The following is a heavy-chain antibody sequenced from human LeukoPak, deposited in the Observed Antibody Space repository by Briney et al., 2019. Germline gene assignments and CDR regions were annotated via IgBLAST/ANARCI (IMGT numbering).Heavy chain of an antibody. CDR1: GYTFTSYD. CDR3: ARAPEETWIQLWLRMEPRSDYYYYGMDV. J-gene: IGHJ6*02. Sequence: ASVTVSCKASGYTFTSYDINWVRQAPGQGLEWMGWMNPNSGNTGYAQKFQGRVTMTRNTSISTAYMELSSLRSEDTAVYYCARAPEETWIQLWLRMEPRSDYYYYGMDVWGQGTTVTVSS. D-gene: IGHD5-18*01. CDR2: MNPNSGNT. V-gene: IGHV1-8*01.